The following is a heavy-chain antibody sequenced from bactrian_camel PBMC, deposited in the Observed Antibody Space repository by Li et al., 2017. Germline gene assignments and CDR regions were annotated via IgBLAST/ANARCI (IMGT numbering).Heavy chain of an antibody. CDR1: GSIYGGAC. CDR2: IDSDGIA. CDR3: AEGRGSRGEHCYSLNY. Sequence: HVQLVESGGGSVQAGGSLRLSCGASGSIYGGACVGWLRQAPGKEREGVVAIDSDGIASYADSVKGRFTVSRDNARNTVYLQMNNLQPEDTAMYYCAEGRGSRGEHCYSLNYWGQGTQVTVS. V-gene: IGHV3S53*01. D-gene: IGHD6*01. J-gene: IGHJ4*01.